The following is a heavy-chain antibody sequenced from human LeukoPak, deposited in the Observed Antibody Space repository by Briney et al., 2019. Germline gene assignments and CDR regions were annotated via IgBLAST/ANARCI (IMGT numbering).Heavy chain of an antibody. V-gene: IGHV4-4*07. J-gene: IGHJ4*02. CDR2: IYTSGST. Sequence: SETLSLTCTVSGGSISSYYWSWIRQPAGKGLEWIGRIYTSGSTNYNPSLKSRVTISVDTSKNQFSLRLTSMTAADTAVYYCARDQGYTTGFDRDDWGQGTLVTVSS. CDR1: GGSISSYY. CDR3: ARDQGYTTGFDRDD. D-gene: IGHD1-1*01.